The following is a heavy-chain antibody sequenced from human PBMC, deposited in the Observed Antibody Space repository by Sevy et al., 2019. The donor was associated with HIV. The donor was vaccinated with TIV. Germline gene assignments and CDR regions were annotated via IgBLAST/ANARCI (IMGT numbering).Heavy chain of an antibody. Sequence: ASVKVSCKASGYTFTSYDINWVRQATGQGLEWMGWMNPNSGKTGYAQKFQGRVTITRNTSISTAYMELSSLRSEETAVYYCARGMSTVAGAFDIWGQGTMVTVSS. CDR3: ARGMSTVAGAFDI. J-gene: IGHJ3*02. D-gene: IGHD6-19*01. CDR2: MNPNSGKT. V-gene: IGHV1-8*03. CDR1: GYTFTSYD.